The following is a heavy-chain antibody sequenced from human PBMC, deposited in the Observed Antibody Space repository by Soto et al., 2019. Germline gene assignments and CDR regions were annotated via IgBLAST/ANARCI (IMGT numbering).Heavy chain of an antibody. CDR1: GGSISSYY. D-gene: IGHD4-17*01. J-gene: IGHJ4*02. CDR2: NYYSGST. Sequence: QVQLQESGPGLVKPSETLSLTCTVSGGSISSYYWSWIRQPPGKGLEWIGYNYYSGSTNYNPSLKSRVTISEDTSKNQFALKLSSVTAADTAVYYCARLLQTYGDYSYYFDYWGQGTLVTVSS. CDR3: ARLLQTYGDYSYYFDY. V-gene: IGHV4-59*08.